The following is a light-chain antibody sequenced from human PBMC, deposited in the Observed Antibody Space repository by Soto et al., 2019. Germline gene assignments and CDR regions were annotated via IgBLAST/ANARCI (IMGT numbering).Light chain of an antibody. V-gene: IGLV2-14*02. CDR3: QSYDSSLSGYV. J-gene: IGLJ1*01. Sequence: QSVLTQPASVSGSPGQSITISCTGTRSDVGSYNLVSWYQQHPGKAPKLMIYEGSKRPSGVSNRFSGSKSGNTASLRISGLQAEDEADYYCQSYDSSLSGYVFGTGTKLTVL. CDR2: EGS. CDR1: RSDVGSYNL.